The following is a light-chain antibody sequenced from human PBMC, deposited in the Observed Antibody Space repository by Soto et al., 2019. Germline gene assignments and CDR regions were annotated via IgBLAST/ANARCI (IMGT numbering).Light chain of an antibody. Sequence: IQLTHSPSSLSASVVYRVTITFRASRSINRWLAWYQQKPGKAPKLIISDASNLENGVPSRFSGSGSGTEFTLTISSLQSDDFATYYCKQYSAYWKFGQGTKVDIK. CDR2: DAS. CDR1: RSINRW. J-gene: IGKJ1*01. CDR3: KQYSAYWK. V-gene: IGKV1-5*01.